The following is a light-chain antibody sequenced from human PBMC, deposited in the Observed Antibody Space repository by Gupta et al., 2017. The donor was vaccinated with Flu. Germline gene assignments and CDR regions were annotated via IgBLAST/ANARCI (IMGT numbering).Light chain of an antibody. CDR1: ESVSSY. Sequence: PATLSVSPGERATLSCRASESVSSYLAWYQQTPGQAPRLLFYGASARATGFPARFSASGSGTXFTLTIXSLQSGDFTVYYCQQYKNWPYTFGXGTKLEIK. CDR2: GAS. V-gene: IGKV3-15*01. J-gene: IGKJ2*01. CDR3: QQYKNWPYT.